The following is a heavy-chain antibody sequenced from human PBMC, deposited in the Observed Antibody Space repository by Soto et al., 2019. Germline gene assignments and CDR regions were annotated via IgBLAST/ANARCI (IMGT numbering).Heavy chain of an antibody. CDR2: IIPIFGTA. D-gene: IGHD6-13*01. CDR1: GGTFSSYA. Sequence: SVKVSCKASGGTFSSYAISWVRQAPGQGLEWMGGIIPIFGTANYAQKFQGRVTITADKSTSTAYMELSSLRSEDTAVYYCASSEGIAAADPSDYYYYGMDVWGQGTTVTVSS. CDR3: ASSEGIAAADPSDYYYYGMDV. V-gene: IGHV1-69*06. J-gene: IGHJ6*02.